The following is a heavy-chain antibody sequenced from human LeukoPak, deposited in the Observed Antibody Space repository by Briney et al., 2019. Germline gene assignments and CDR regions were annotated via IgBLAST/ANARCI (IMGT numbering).Heavy chain of an antibody. V-gene: IGHV3-30*02. Sequence: GRSLRLSCAASGFTFSNYGMHWVRQPPGKGLEWVAVIRCDGTIKYYADSVKGRFTISRDNSKSTLYLHMDSLRPEDTAHYYCAKDPLTCGDYGWYFDLWGRGTLVTVSS. CDR2: IRCDGTIK. CDR1: GFTFSNYG. CDR3: AKDPLTCGDYGWYFDL. D-gene: IGHD4-17*01. J-gene: IGHJ2*01.